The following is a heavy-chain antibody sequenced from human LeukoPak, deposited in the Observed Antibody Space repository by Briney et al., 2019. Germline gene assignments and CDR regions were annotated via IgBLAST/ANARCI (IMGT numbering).Heavy chain of an antibody. CDR2: INPSGGST. D-gene: IGHD1/OR15-1a*01. CDR1: GYTFTYYY. J-gene: IGHJ4*02. Sequence: ASVKVSCKASGYTFTYYYIHWVRQAPRQGLEWMGIINPSGGSTNYAQKFQGRVTMTTDTSTITVYMEVSSLRSEDTAVYYCARWRTTYLDYWGQGTLVTVSS. CDR3: ARWRTTYLDY. V-gene: IGHV1-46*01.